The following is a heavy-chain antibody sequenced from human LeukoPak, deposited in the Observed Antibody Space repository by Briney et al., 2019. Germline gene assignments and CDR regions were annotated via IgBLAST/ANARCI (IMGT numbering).Heavy chain of an antibody. D-gene: IGHD1-14*01. CDR1: GFTFNGYS. CDR2: ISSSSSAI. Sequence: GGSLRLSCAASGFTFNGYSMNWVRQAPGKGLEWVSYISSSSSAIYYADSMKGRFTISRDNAKNALYLQMNTLRDEDTAVYYCARDNLPGFDFWGQGTLVTVSS. V-gene: IGHV3-48*02. J-gene: IGHJ4*02. CDR3: ARDNLPGFDF.